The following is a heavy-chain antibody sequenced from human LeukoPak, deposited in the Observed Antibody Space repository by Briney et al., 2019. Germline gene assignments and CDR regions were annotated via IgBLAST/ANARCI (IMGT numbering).Heavy chain of an antibody. CDR1: GNTFTSYG. J-gene: IGHJ4*02. Sequence: ASVKVSCKASGNTFTSYGISWVRQAPGQGLEWMGWISAYNGNTNYAQKLQGRVTMTTDTSTSTAYMELRSLRSDDTAVYYCARDGNYYDSSGCFDYWGQGTLVTVSS. CDR3: ARDGNYYDSSGCFDY. V-gene: IGHV1-18*01. CDR2: ISAYNGNT. D-gene: IGHD3-22*01.